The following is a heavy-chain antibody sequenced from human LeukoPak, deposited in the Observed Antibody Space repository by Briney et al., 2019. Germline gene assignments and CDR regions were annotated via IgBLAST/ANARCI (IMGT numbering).Heavy chain of an antibody. CDR2: MNSDGSTT. V-gene: IGHV3-74*01. CDR3: ARAEAGYDPRLGYYGMDV. Sequence: PGGSLRLSCAASGFTFSDYWMHWVRQVPGKGLVWVSHMNSDGSTTTYADSVKGRFTISRDNAKNTLYLQMGSLRAEDMAVYYCARAEAGYDPRLGYYGMDVWGQGTTVTVSS. D-gene: IGHD3-3*01. CDR1: GFTFSDYW. J-gene: IGHJ6*02.